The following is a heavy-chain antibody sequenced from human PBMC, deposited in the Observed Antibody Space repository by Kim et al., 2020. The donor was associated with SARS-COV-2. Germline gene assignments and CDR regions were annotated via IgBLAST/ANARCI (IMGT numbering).Heavy chain of an antibody. J-gene: IGHJ4*02. Sequence: ADSVKGRFTISRDNAKNTRYLQMNSLRAEDTAVYYCARVWDSGSYSPFDYWGQGTLVTVSS. CDR3: ARVWDSGSYSPFDY. D-gene: IGHD1-26*01. V-gene: IGHV3-74*01.